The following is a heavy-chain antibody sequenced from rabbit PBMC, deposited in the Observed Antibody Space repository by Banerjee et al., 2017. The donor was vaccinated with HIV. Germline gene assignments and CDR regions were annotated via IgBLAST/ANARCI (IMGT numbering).Heavy chain of an antibody. CDR1: GFSFSSNA. CDR3: ARVGYTYGDGGDGYSKWGL. V-gene: IGHV1S40*01. CDR2: IYAGSSGST. J-gene: IGHJ4*01. D-gene: IGHD6-1*01. Sequence: QSLEESGGDLVKPGASLTLTCTTSGFSFSSNAMCWVRQAPGKGLEWIACIYAGSSGSTIYASWVNGRFTISSHNAQNTLYLQLNSLTAADTATYFCARVGYTYGDGGDGYSKWGLWGPGTLVTVS.